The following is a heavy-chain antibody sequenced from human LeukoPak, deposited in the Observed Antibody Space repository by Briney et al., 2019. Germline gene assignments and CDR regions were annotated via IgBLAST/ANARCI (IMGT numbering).Heavy chain of an antibody. V-gene: IGHV7-4-1*02. CDR1: GYSFNNYA. D-gene: IGHD3-16*02. J-gene: IGHJ4*02. Sequence: GASVKVSCQASGYSFNNYAMNWVRQAPGPGLEFMGWIHPTTGNPAYAQGFSGRFVFSLDTSVTTTYLQINDLKAEDTAVYFCARALDSLGGLSLPDYWGQGTLVTVSS. CDR2: IHPTTGNP. CDR3: ARALDSLGGLSLPDY.